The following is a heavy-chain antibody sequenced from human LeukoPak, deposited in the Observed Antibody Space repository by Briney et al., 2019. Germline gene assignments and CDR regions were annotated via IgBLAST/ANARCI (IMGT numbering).Heavy chain of an antibody. V-gene: IGHV3-11*01. Sequence: PGGSLRLSCAASGFTFSDYYVFWIRQAPGKGLEWVSYISNSGSIIYYADSVKGRFTVSRDNAKDSLYLQMNSLRAEDTAVYYCAIAPRSIAALGHWGQGTLVTVSS. CDR2: ISNSGSII. J-gene: IGHJ4*02. CDR3: AIAPRSIAALGH. D-gene: IGHD6-6*01. CDR1: GFTFSDYY.